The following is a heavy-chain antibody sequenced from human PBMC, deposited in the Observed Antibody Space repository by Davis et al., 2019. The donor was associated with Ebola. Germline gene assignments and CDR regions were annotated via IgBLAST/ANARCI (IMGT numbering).Heavy chain of an antibody. J-gene: IGHJ4*02. CDR2: IYPGDSDT. CDR1: GYSFTSYL. V-gene: IGHV5-51*01. CDR3: ARRGAVAEWAFDY. D-gene: IGHD6-19*01. Sequence: GESLNISCKGSGYSFTSYLTGWLRQMPGKGLEWMGIIYPGDSDTRYSPSFQGHVTISADKSISTTYLQWSNLKASDTAMYYCARRGAVAEWAFDYWGQGTLVTVSS.